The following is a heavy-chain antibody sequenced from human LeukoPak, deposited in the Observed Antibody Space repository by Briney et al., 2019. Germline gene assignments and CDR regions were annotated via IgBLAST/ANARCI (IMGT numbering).Heavy chain of an antibody. CDR1: GFTFSTYA. CDR3: ARDQGYCTTTSCYSIGGYFDY. D-gene: IGHD2-2*01. J-gene: IGHJ4*02. V-gene: IGHV3-30-3*01. Sequence: GRSLRLSCAASGFTFSTYAMHWVRQAPGKGLEWVAVISYDGSNRYADSVKGRFTISRDSSRHTVYLQMNSLRDEDTAVYYCARDQGYCTTTSCYSIGGYFDYWGQGTPVTVSS. CDR2: ISYDGSNR.